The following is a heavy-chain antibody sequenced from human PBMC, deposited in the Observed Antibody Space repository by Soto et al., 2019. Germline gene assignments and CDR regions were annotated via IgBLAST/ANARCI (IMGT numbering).Heavy chain of an antibody. D-gene: IGHD2-2*01. CDR1: GGTFSSYV. Sequence: QVQLVQSGAEVKKPGSSVKVSCRASGGTFSSYVVSWVRQAPGQGLEWMAGIIPMFGTANYAQKFQGRVTITADESTSTAYMELSSLPSEDTARYYCARDRNPVNKVERYCSSTSCYWDYYYCLDVWGQGTTVTVSS. CDR3: ARDRNPVNKVERYCSSTSCYWDYYYCLDV. J-gene: IGHJ6*02. V-gene: IGHV1-69*01. CDR2: IIPMFGTA.